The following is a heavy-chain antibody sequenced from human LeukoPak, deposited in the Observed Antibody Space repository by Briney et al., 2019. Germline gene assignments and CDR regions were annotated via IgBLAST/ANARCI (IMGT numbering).Heavy chain of an antibody. CDR3: ATPSYGDYSIAY. CDR1: GYNITNYW. V-gene: IGHV5-51*01. J-gene: IGHJ4*02. D-gene: IGHD4-17*01. CDR2: IYPGDSDT. Sequence: GESLQICCMGSGYNITNYWIGCVRQLPGKGLEWMGFIYPGDSDTRYSPSFEGQVTVSAHKSISSAYLQWNSLRASDPAIYYCATPSYGDYSIAYWGQGTLVTVPS.